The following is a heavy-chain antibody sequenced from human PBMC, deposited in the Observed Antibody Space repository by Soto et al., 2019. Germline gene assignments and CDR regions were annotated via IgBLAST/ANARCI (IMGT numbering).Heavy chain of an antibody. J-gene: IGHJ2*01. Sequence: QVQLVQSGAEVKKPGSSVKVSCKASGGTFSSYAISWVRQAPGQGLEWMGGIIPIFGTANYAQKFQGRVTITADESTSTAYMELSSLRSEDTAVYYCARDGGYSSSWRSGWYYRYFDLWGRGTLVTVSS. V-gene: IGHV1-69*01. CDR2: IIPIFGTA. D-gene: IGHD6-13*01. CDR3: ARDGGYSSSWRSGWYYRYFDL. CDR1: GGTFSSYA.